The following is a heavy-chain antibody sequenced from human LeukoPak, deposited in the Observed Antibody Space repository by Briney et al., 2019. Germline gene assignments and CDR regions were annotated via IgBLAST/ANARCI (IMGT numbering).Heavy chain of an antibody. CDR1: GFTFSSYG. CDR3: ARDTPYSGSYGPALDI. V-gene: IGHV3-33*01. CDR2: IWYDGSNK. Sequence: GGSLSLSCAASGFTFSSYGMHWVRQAPGKGLEWVAVIWYDGSNKYYADSVRGRFTISRDNSKNTLYLQMNSLRAEDTAVYYCARDTPYSGSYGPALDIWGQGTMVTVSS. D-gene: IGHD1-26*01. J-gene: IGHJ3*02.